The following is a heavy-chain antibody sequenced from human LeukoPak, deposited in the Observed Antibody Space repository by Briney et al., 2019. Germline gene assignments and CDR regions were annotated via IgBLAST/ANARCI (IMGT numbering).Heavy chain of an antibody. CDR2: ILFDGSHQ. CDR3: ARDRCSTSSCYNGATPQTYDYYFMDV. V-gene: IGHV3-30*04. J-gene: IGHJ6*03. CDR1: GFTFNIHA. Sequence: PGRSLRLSCVASGFTFNIHALHWVRHTPGKGLEWVAVILFDGSHQEYADSVKGRFTVSRDNSKNTVYLEMNSLRPEDTAVYYCARDRCSTSSCYNGATPQTYDYYFMDVWGMGTTVIVSS. D-gene: IGHD3-10*01.